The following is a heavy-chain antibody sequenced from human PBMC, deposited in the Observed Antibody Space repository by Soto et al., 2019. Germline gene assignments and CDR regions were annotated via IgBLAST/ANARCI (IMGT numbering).Heavy chain of an antibody. CDR1: GYPVTAYY. D-gene: IGHD3-3*01. CDR3: ARGGGVGVAGSAAFDM. J-gene: IGHJ3*02. V-gene: IGHV1-2*02. Sequence: QLHLVQSGAVVKKPGASVTVSCSASGYPVTAYYMHWVRQAPGRGLEWMGGINPATGAAKYTQTFQGRVTMTRDTSTSTVSMEPCGLTSEETAVFYCARGGGVGVAGSAAFDMWGQGTLVTVSS. CDR2: INPATGAA.